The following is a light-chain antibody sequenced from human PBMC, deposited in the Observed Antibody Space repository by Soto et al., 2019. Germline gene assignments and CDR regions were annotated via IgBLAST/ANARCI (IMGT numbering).Light chain of an antibody. CDR1: QSLGTS. CDR3: QQHNIWPPVT. V-gene: IGKV3-15*01. CDR2: GAS. J-gene: IGKJ5*01. Sequence: VVMTQSTATMSVSPGERFVRSCRASQSLGTSLAWYHHKPGQAPRLLIYGASRRATGFPARFSGSGSGTDFTLTISSLEPEDSAVYYCQQHNIWPPVTFGQGTRLEIK.